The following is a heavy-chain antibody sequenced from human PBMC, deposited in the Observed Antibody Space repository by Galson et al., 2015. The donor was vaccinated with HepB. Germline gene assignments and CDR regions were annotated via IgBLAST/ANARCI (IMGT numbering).Heavy chain of an antibody. V-gene: IGHV5-10-1*01. CDR2: IDPSDSYT. J-gene: IGHJ6*02. CDR3: ARFGAAAGFFQEDYYYGMDV. CDR1: GYSFTSYW. D-gene: IGHD6-13*01. Sequence: QSGAEVKKPGESLRISCKGSGYSFTSYWISWVRQMTGKGLEWMGRIDPSDSYTNYSPSFQGHVTISADKSISTAYLQWSSLKASDTAMYYCARFGAAAGFFQEDYYYGMDVWGQGTTVTVSS.